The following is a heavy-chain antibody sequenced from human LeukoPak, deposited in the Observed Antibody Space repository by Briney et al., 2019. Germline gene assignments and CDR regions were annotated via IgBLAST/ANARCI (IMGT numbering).Heavy chain of an antibody. V-gene: IGHV7-4-1*02. D-gene: IGHD2-8*01. J-gene: IGHJ4*02. CDR2: INTNTGNP. CDR1: GYTFISNA. Sequence: ASVKVSCKASGYTFISNALGWVRQAPGQGLEWMGWINTNTGNPAYAQGFTGRFVFSLDTSDNTAYLQISSLQAEDTAVYSCASFFCTSALCYYLDYWGQGTLGTVS. CDR3: ASFFCTSALCYYLDY.